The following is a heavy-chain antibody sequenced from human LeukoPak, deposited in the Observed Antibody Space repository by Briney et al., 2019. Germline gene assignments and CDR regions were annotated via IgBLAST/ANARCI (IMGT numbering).Heavy chain of an antibody. CDR3: AKRSGYTTGWFFDF. D-gene: IGHD6-19*01. V-gene: IGHV3-23*01. Sequence: GGSLRLSCAVSGITLSNYGMSWVRQAPGKGLEWVAGLSGGGGGASYADSVKGRFTISRDNSRNTLYLQMNSLRAEDTAVFYCAKRSGYTTGWFFDFWGQGTLVTVSS. CDR2: LSGGGGGA. J-gene: IGHJ4*02. CDR1: GITLSNYG.